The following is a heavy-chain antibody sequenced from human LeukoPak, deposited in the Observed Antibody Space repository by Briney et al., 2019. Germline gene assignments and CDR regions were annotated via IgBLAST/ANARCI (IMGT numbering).Heavy chain of an antibody. V-gene: IGHV4-34*01. CDR3: ARGMVRGVSLMDV. CDR2: INHSGST. CDR1: GGSFSGYY. D-gene: IGHD3-10*01. J-gene: IGHJ6*02. Sequence: PSETLSLTCAVYGGSFSGYYWSWIRQPPGKGLEWIGEINHSGSTNYNPSLKSRVTISVDTSKNQFSLKLSPVTAADTAVYYCARGMVRGVSLMDVWGQGTTVTVSS.